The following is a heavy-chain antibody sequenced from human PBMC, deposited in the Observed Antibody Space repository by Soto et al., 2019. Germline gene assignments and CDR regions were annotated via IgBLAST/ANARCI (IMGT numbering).Heavy chain of an antibody. CDR1: GYTFTSYA. CDR2: INAGNGNT. Sequence: GASVKVSCKASGYTFTSYAMHWVRQAPGQRLEWMGWINAGNGNTKYSQKFQGRVTITRDTSASTAYMELSSLRSEDTAVYYCARGYCSGGSCYYFDYWGQGTQVTVSS. D-gene: IGHD2-15*01. V-gene: IGHV1-3*01. J-gene: IGHJ4*02. CDR3: ARGYCSGGSCYYFDY.